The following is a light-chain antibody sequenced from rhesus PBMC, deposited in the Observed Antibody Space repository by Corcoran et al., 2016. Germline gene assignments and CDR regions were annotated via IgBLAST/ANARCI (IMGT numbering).Light chain of an antibody. V-gene: IGKV1S8*01. J-gene: IGKJ3*01. CDR1: QKIYSN. CDR2: AAS. Sequence: DIQMTQSPSALSASVGDRVTSSCRASQKIYSNLAWYQQKPGKATKLLIYAASSLQTGIPSRFSGSVSGTDFTLTISSLQPEDSAAYYCQHYSDNPFPFGPGTKLDIK. CDR3: QHYSDNPFP.